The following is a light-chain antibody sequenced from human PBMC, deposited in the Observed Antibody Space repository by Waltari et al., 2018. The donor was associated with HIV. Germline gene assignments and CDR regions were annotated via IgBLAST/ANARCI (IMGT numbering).Light chain of an antibody. CDR3: MQALHIPFM. V-gene: IGKV2-28*01. Sequence: DVLLTQSPVSLAVTPGESASISCKSGQSLLHKTGKNYLYWYVKKPGQSPHLLMYMASSLAAGVPVRFSGSGSGTEFTLKISRVEAEDVGLYYCMQALHIPFMFGHGTRLEI. CDR1: QSLLHKTGKNY. J-gene: IGKJ5*01. CDR2: MAS.